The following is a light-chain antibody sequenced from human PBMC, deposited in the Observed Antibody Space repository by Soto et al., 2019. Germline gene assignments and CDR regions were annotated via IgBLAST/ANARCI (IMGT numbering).Light chain of an antibody. V-gene: IGKV3-11*01. Sequence: EIVLTQSPATLSLSPGERATLSCRASQSVSSYLAWYQQKPGQAPRLLIYDASNRATGIPARFSGSGSGTDFTLTISSLEPEDFEVYYFQQLRNWHPKFGPGPKVDI. J-gene: IGKJ1*01. CDR1: QSVSSY. CDR2: DAS. CDR3: QQLRNWHPK.